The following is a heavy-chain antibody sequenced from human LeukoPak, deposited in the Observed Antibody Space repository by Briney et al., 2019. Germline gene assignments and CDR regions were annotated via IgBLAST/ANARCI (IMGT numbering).Heavy chain of an antibody. J-gene: IGHJ6*03. CDR3: AKGDYYNMDV. V-gene: IGHV4-39*07. CDR1: GGSISSPTYY. CDR2: IYYSGST. Sequence: SETLSLTCTVSGGSISSPTYYWGWIRQPPGKGLEWIGSIYYSGSTYYNPSLKSRVTISVETSKNQFSLKLSSVTAADTAVYYCAKGDYYNMDVWGKGTTVTVSS.